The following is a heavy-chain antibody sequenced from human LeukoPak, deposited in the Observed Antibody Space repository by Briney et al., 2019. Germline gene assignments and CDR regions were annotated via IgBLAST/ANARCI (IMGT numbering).Heavy chain of an antibody. CDR1: GFTFSSYG. D-gene: IGHD3-22*01. Sequence: GGSLRLSCAASGFTFSSYGMHWVRQAPGKGLEWVAFIRYDGSNKYYADSVKGRFTISRDNSKNTLYLQMNSLRAEDTAVYYCAKESTYYYDSSGYYPDYWGQGTLVTVSS. CDR2: IRYDGSNK. CDR3: AKESTYYYDSSGYYPDY. J-gene: IGHJ4*02. V-gene: IGHV3-30*02.